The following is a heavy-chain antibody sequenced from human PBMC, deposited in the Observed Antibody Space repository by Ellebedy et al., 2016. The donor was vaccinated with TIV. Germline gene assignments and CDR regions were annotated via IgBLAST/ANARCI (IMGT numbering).Heavy chain of an antibody. CDR2: ISSSSNAI. Sequence: GESLKISXAASTFTFSSDGMSWVRQSPEKGLEWIAYISSSSNAIYYADSLRGRFTISRDNAKSSLYLQMNSLRAEDTAVYYCARGVGGTSLNWFDPWGQGTLVTVSS. V-gene: IGHV3-21*05. D-gene: IGHD3-16*01. CDR3: ARGVGGTSLNWFDP. CDR1: TFTFSSDG. J-gene: IGHJ5*02.